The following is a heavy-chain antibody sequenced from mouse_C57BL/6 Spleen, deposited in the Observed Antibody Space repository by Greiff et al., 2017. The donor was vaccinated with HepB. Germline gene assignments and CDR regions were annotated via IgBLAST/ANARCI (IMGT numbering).Heavy chain of an antibody. D-gene: IGHD1-1*01. CDR2: ISDGGSYT. CDR3: AEDYGSSYDFDY. Sequence: EVMLVESGGGLVKPGGSLKLSCAASGFTFSSYAMSWVRQTPEKRLEWVATISDGGSYTYYPDNVKGRFTISRDNAKNNLYMQMSHLKSEDTAMYYCAEDYGSSYDFDYWGQGTTLTVSS. V-gene: IGHV5-4*03. J-gene: IGHJ2*01. CDR1: GFTFSSYA.